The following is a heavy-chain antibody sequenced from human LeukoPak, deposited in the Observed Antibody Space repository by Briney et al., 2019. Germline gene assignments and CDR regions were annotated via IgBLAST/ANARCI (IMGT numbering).Heavy chain of an antibody. J-gene: IGHJ2*01. CDR1: GGSINSDY. D-gene: IGHD1-14*01. V-gene: IGHV4-59*08. CDR3: ARTVLTLGWYFDL. Sequence: PSETLSLTCRVSGGSINSDYWSWLRQSPGKGLEWIGYISYRGTTNYNPSLESRLIISRDTSKNQFSLKLRSVIAADTAVYYCARTVLTLGWYFDLWGRGTLVSVSS. CDR2: ISYRGTT.